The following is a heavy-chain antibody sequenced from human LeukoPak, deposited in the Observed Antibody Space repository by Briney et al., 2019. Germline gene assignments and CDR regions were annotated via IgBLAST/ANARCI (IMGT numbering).Heavy chain of an antibody. J-gene: IGHJ4*02. V-gene: IGHV4-34*01. CDR2: MNHSGRT. CDR1: GGSFSGYY. CDR3: ASPPHHSSSSPFDY. Sequence: PSETLSLTCAVYGGSFSGYYWSWVRQPPGKGLEWVGEMNHSGRTNYNPSLKRRVTISVDTSKNQFSLKLSSVTAADTAVYYCASPPHHSSSSPFDYWGQGTLVTVSS. D-gene: IGHD6-6*01.